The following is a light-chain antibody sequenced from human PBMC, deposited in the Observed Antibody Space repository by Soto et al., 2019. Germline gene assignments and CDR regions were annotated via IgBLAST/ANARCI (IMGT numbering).Light chain of an antibody. Sequence: ALTQPRSVSGSPGQSVTISCTGTSSDVGSYNYVCWHQQHPGKAPKLLIYDVTKRPSGVPDRFSGSKSGNTASLTISGLQAEDEADYYCCSYAGTYSYVFGTGTKVTVL. J-gene: IGLJ1*01. V-gene: IGLV2-11*01. CDR3: CSYAGTYSYV. CDR2: DVT. CDR1: SSDVGSYNY.